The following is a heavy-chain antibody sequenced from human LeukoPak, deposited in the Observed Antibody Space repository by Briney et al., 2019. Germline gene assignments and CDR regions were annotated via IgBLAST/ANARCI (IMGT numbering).Heavy chain of an antibody. V-gene: IGHV1-8*01. CDR1: GYTLTELS. CDR2: MNPNSGNT. J-gene: IGHJ5*02. Sequence: ASVKVSCKVSGYTLTELSMHWVRQAPGKGLEWMGWMNPNSGNTGYAQKFQGRVTMTRNTSISTAYMELSSLRSEDTAVYYCARRSGATVTTYWFDPWGQGTLVTVSS. D-gene: IGHD4-17*01. CDR3: ARRSGATVTTYWFDP.